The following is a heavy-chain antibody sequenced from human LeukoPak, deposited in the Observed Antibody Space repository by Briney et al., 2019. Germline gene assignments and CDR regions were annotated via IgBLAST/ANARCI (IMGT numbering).Heavy chain of an antibody. CDR3: AKDRVVYYYDSSGEWDY. D-gene: IGHD3-22*01. J-gene: IGHJ4*02. CDR2: ISGSGGST. V-gene: IGHV3-23*01. CDR1: GFTFSSYA. Sequence: GGSLRLSCSASGFTFSSYAMSWVRQAPGKGLEWVSAISGSGGSTYYADSVKGRFTISRDNSKNTLYLQMNSLRVEDTAVYYCAKDRVVYYYDSSGEWDYWGQGTLVTVSS.